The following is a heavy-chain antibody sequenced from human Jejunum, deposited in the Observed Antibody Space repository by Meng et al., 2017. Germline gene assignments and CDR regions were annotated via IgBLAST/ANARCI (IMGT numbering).Heavy chain of an antibody. CDR2: IGRGTDT. J-gene: IGHJ4*02. CDR3: AKHLSGSFTFDY. V-gene: IGHV3-23*01. Sequence: GESLKISCAASGFTFSSNYMSWVRRAPGKGLEWVSAIGRGTDTYYADSVKGRFTMSRDKSKNTLFLEMNSLRAEDTALYYCAKHLSGSFTFDYWGQGTLVTASS. D-gene: IGHD1-26*01. CDR1: GFTFSSNY.